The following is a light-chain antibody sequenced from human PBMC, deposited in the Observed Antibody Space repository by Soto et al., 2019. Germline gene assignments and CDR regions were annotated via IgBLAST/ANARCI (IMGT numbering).Light chain of an antibody. V-gene: IGKV3-20*01. CDR2: GAS. J-gene: IGKJ5*01. CDR1: QSVSSSY. CDR3: QQYDSSPLT. Sequence: EIGLTQSPGTLSLSPGERATLSCRASQSVSSSYLAWYQQKPGQAPRLLIYGASSRATSIPDRFSGSGSGTDFTLTISRLEPEDFAVYYCQQYDSSPLTFGQGTRLEIK.